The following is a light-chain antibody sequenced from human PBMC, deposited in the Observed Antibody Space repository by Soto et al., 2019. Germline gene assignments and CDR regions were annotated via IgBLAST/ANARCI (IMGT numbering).Light chain of an antibody. CDR1: QDISNF. J-gene: IGKJ5*01. Sequence: DIQMTQSPSSVSASLGDRVTITCQASQDISNFLNWYQQKPGKAPKLLIYDASNLETGVPSRFSGSGSGTDFTFTISSLQPEDIATYYCQRYDNLPITFGQGTRLEIK. CDR3: QRYDNLPIT. V-gene: IGKV1-33*01. CDR2: DAS.